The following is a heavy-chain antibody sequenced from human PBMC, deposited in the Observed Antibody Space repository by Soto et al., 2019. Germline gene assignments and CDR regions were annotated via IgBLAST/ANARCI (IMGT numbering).Heavy chain of an antibody. CDR1: GGSFSGYY. J-gene: IGHJ4*02. Sequence: QVQLQQWGAGLLKPSETLSLTCAVYGGSFSGYYWSWIRQPPGKGLEWIGEINHSGSTNYNPSLKSRVTISVDTSKIQFSLKLSSVTAADTAVYYCARVLLWFGGTYYFDYWGQGTLVTVSS. CDR3: ARVLLWFGGTYYFDY. D-gene: IGHD3-10*01. V-gene: IGHV4-34*01. CDR2: INHSGST.